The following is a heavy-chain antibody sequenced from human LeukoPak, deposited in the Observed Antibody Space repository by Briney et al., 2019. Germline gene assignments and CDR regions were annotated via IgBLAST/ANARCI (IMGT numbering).Heavy chain of an antibody. CDR3: ARGRQCDY. CDR2: LYSGGTA. CDR1: GFIVSSYY. V-gene: IGHV3-53*01. J-gene: IGHJ4*02. Sequence: GGSLRLSCVASGFIVSSYYINWVRQAPGKGLEWISILYSGGTAFYADSVKGRFTISRDNSKNTLYLQMNNLRADDTAMYYCARGRQCDYWGQGTLVTVSS. D-gene: IGHD4-11*01.